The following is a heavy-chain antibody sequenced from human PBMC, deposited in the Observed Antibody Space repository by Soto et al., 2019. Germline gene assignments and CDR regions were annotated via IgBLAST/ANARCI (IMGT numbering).Heavy chain of an antibody. D-gene: IGHD2-15*01. CDR1: GSSISIGTDY. CDR3: ATGSRSSTSDAFDV. V-gene: IGHV4-39*07. Sequence: SETLSLTCSVSGSSISIGTDYWGWIRQPPGKGLEWIGNIHYSGSTYYNPSLKSRVNISVDTSKNQFSLKLNSVTAADTAVYFCATGSRSSTSDAFDVWGQGTMVTVSS. J-gene: IGHJ3*01. CDR2: IHYSGST.